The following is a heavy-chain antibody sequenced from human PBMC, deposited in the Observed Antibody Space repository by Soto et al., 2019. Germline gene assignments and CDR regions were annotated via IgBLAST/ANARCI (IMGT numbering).Heavy chain of an antibody. J-gene: IGHJ6*02. CDR3: ARIMVRGVITYYYYGMDV. CDR1: GYSFTSYW. V-gene: IGHV5-51*01. Sequence: GESLKISCKGSGYSFTSYWIGWVRQMPGKGLEWMGIIYPGDSDTRYSPSFQGQVTISADKSISTAYLQWSSLKASDTAMYYCARIMVRGVITYYYYGMDVWGQGTTVTVSS. D-gene: IGHD3-10*01. CDR2: IYPGDSDT.